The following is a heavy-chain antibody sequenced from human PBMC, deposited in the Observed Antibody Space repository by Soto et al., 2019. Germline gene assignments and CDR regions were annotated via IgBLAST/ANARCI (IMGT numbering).Heavy chain of an antibody. CDR3: ARDLMVYGDYWDQLFDY. CDR1: GGSISSYY. V-gene: IGHV4-4*07. CDR2: IYTSGST. Sequence: SETLSLTCTVSGGSISSYYWSWIRQPAGKGLEWIGRIYTSGSTNYNPSLKSRVTMSVDTSKNQFSLKLSSVTAADTAVYYCARDLMVYGDYWDQLFDYWGQGTLVNVSS. J-gene: IGHJ4*02. D-gene: IGHD4-17*01.